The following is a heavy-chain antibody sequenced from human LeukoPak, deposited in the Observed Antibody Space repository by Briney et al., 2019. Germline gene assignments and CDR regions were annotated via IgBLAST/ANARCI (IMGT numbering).Heavy chain of an antibody. D-gene: IGHD3-10*01. V-gene: IGHV3-30*02. CDR1: GFTFSSYG. Sequence: QSGGSLRLSCAGSGFTFSSYGMHWVRQAPGKGLEWVAFIRYDGSNKYYADSVKGRFTISRDNSKNTLYLQMNSLRAEDTAMYFCVRDVGAVRGEVYFDYWGQGTLVTVSS. J-gene: IGHJ4*02. CDR2: IRYDGSNK. CDR3: VRDVGAVRGEVYFDY.